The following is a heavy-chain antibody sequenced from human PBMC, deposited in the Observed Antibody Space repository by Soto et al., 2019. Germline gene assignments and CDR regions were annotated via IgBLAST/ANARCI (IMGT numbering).Heavy chain of an antibody. CDR1: GGSISSSNW. D-gene: IGHD3-10*01. CDR3: ARVYMVRGTIIRYFDY. V-gene: IGHV4-4*02. J-gene: IGHJ4*02. Sequence: QVQLQESGPGLVKPSGTLSLTCAVSGGSISSSNWWSWVRQPPGKGLEWIGKIYHSGSTNYNPSLKSRFTISVDTSKNQFSLKLSSVTAADTAVYYCARVYMVRGTIIRYFDYWGQGTLVTVSS. CDR2: IYHSGST.